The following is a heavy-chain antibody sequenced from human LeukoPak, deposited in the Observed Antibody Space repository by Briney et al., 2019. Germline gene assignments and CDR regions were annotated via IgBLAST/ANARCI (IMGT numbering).Heavy chain of an antibody. V-gene: IGHV3-9*01. CDR3: ARDPYSGSYGADYYYYMDV. Sequence: GGSLRLSCAASGFTFDDYAIHWVRQVPGKGLEWVSGIGWNGGNIGYADSVKGRFTISRDNAKSSLYLQMNSVRAEDTAVYYCARDPYSGSYGADYYYYMDVWGKGTTVTISS. CDR2: IGWNGGNI. CDR1: GFTFDDYA. D-gene: IGHD1-26*01. J-gene: IGHJ6*03.